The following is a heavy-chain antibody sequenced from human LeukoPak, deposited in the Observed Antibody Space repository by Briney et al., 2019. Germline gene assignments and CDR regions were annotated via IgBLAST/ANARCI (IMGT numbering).Heavy chain of an antibody. Sequence: GGSLRLSCAASGFTFDDYTMHWVRQAPGKGLEWVSLISWDGGSTYYADSVKGRFTISRDNSKNSLYLRMNSLRTEDTALYYCAKDYQGYCSSTSCYTGGSLDYWGQGTLVTVSS. D-gene: IGHD2-2*02. CDR1: GFTFDDYT. CDR2: ISWDGGST. V-gene: IGHV3-43*01. J-gene: IGHJ4*02. CDR3: AKDYQGYCSSTSCYTGGSLDY.